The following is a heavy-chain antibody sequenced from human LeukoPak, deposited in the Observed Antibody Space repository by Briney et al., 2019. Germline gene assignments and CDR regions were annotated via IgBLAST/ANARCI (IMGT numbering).Heavy chain of an antibody. CDR1: GYTFTSYA. CDR3: AGSTPLGYCSSTSCDLGNYYGMDV. J-gene: IGHJ6*02. Sequence: ASVKVSCKASGYTFTSYAMHWVRQAPGQRLEWMGWINAGNGNTKYSQKFRGRVTITRDTSTSTAYMELSSLRSEDTAVYYCAGSTPLGYCSSTSCDLGNYYGMDVWGQGTTVTVSS. CDR2: INAGNGNT. D-gene: IGHD2-2*01. V-gene: IGHV1-3*01.